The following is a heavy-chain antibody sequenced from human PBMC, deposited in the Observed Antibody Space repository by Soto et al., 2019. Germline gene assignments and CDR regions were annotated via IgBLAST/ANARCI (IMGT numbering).Heavy chain of an antibody. J-gene: IGHJ4*02. Sequence: EVQLLESGGGLVQPGGSLRLSCAASAFTFNTYAMGWVRQAPGKGLEWVSAISVSGGGTYYADSVKGRFTISRDTSKNTLYLQMNSRRAGDTAVYYCAKSGEARPYYFDYWGRGTLVTVSS. CDR3: AKSGEARPYYFDY. D-gene: IGHD3-10*01. V-gene: IGHV3-23*01. CDR2: ISVSGGGT. CDR1: AFTFNTYA.